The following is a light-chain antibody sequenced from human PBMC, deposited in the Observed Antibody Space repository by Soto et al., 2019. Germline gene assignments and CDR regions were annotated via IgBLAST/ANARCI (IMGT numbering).Light chain of an antibody. J-gene: IGKJ1*01. CDR3: QQYNNFGT. CDR1: QSVSSN. Sequence: EIVMTQSPATLSVSPGERAALSCRASQSVSSNLAWYQQKPGQAPRLLIYGASTRATGIPARFSGSGSGTEFTLTISSLQSEDFAVYYCQQYNNFGTVGQGTKVEIK. CDR2: GAS. V-gene: IGKV3-15*01.